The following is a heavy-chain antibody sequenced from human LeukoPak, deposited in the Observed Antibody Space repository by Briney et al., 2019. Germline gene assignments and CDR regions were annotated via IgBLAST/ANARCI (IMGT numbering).Heavy chain of an antibody. CDR3: ASSGWGSTSCYPS. D-gene: IGHD2-2*01. Sequence: SETLSLTCAVYGGSFSGYYWSWIRHPPGKGLEWIGEINHSGSTNYNPSLKSRVTISVDTSKNQFSLKLSSVTAADTAVYYCASSGWGSTSCYPSWGQGTLVTVSS. CDR2: INHSGST. J-gene: IGHJ1*01. V-gene: IGHV4-34*01. CDR1: GGSFSGYY.